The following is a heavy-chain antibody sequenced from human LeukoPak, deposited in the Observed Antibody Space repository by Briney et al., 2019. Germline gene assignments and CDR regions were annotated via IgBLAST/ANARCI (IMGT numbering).Heavy chain of an antibody. CDR1: GFTFSDYY. Sequence: GGSLRLSCAASGFTFSDYYMSWIRQAPGKGPEWVSYISSSGSTIYYADPVKGRFTISRDNAKNSLYLQMNSRRAEDTAVYYCARVGSRGSIPYFDYWGQGPLVTVSS. CDR3: ARVGSRGSIPYFDY. D-gene: IGHD6-19*01. CDR2: ISSSGSTI. J-gene: IGHJ4*02. V-gene: IGHV3-11*01.